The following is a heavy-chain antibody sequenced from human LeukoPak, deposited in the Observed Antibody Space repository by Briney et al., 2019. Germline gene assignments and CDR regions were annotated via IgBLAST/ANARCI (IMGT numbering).Heavy chain of an antibody. CDR2: IYPGDSDT. V-gene: IGHV5-51*01. CDR1: GSRFTNYW. J-gene: IGHJ4*02. Sequence: GESLQTSCKGSGSRFTNYWIAWVRQMPGKGLEWMGIIYPGDSDTTYSPSFQGRVTISADKSISTAYLQWSSLKASDTAVYYCLVVVPAAIDHWGQGTLVTVSS. CDR3: LVVVPAAIDH. D-gene: IGHD2-2*01.